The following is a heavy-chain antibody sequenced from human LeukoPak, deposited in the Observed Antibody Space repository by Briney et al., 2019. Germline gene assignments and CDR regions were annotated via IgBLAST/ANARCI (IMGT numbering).Heavy chain of an antibody. Sequence: GGSLRLSCAASGFTFSDYYMSWIRQAPGKGLEWVSYISSSGSTIYYADSVKGRFTISRDNAKNSLYLQMNSLRAEDTAVYYCAREPYYDILTGYPGGFDYWGQGTLVTVSS. D-gene: IGHD3-9*01. J-gene: IGHJ4*02. CDR2: ISSSGSTI. CDR1: GFTFSDYY. CDR3: AREPYYDILTGYPGGFDY. V-gene: IGHV3-11*01.